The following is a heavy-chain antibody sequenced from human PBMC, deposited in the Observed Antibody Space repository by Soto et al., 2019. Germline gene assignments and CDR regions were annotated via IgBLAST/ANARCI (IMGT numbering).Heavy chain of an antibody. V-gene: IGHV1-3*01. Sequence: ASGKVSCKASGYTFTSYAMHWVRQAPGQRLEWMGWINAGNGNTKYSQKFQGRVTITRDTSASTAYMELSSLRSEDTAVYYCARVVTMVRGVTRFDPWGQGTLVTVSS. CDR1: GYTFTSYA. CDR3: ARVVTMVRGVTRFDP. J-gene: IGHJ5*02. D-gene: IGHD3-10*01. CDR2: INAGNGNT.